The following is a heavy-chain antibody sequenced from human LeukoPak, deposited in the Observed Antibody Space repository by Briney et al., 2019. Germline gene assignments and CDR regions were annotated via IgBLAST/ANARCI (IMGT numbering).Heavy chain of an antibody. D-gene: IGHD3-22*01. CDR2: INPSGGST. CDR3: ARSVGSSYSTYYYGMDV. Sequence: ASVKVSCKASGYTFTSYYIHWVRQAPGQGLEWMAIINPSGGSTNYAQKFQGRVTMTRDTSTSTVYMELSSLRSEDRAVYYCARSVGSSYSTYYYGMDVWGQGTTVTVSS. CDR1: GYTFTSYY. V-gene: IGHV1-46*01. J-gene: IGHJ6*02.